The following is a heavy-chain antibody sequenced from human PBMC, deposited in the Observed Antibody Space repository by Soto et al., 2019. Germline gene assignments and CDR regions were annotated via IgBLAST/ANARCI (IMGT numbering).Heavy chain of an antibody. Sequence: NPSETLSLTCAVSGVSLTSGNWWTWVRQPPQRGLEYIGEIFHDGTANYYPSFERRVAMSVDTSRNQFSLKLTSVTAADTAVYFCARLVYDTRLNYMYFDFWGPGTLVTVSS. V-gene: IGHV4-4*02. D-gene: IGHD3-10*01. CDR3: ARLVYDTRLNYMYFDF. J-gene: IGHJ4*02. CDR2: IFHDGTA. CDR1: GVSLTSGNW.